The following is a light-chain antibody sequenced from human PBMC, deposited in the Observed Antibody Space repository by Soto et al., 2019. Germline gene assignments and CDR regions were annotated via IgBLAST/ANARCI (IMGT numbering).Light chain of an antibody. J-gene: IGKJ5*01. CDR3: QQRHMWPIT. CDR2: GTY. V-gene: IGKV3D-20*02. Sequence: EIVLTQSPGTLSLSPGQRATLSCRASQRVTSTYLAWYQQKLGQGPRLLIYGTYNRATGIPDRFSGSGSGTDFTLTISSLEPEDSAVYYCQQRHMWPITFGQGTRLEIK. CDR1: QRVTSTY.